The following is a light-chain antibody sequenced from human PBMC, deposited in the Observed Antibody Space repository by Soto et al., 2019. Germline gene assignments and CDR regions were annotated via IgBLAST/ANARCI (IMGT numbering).Light chain of an antibody. CDR1: QSVSSSF. CDR2: GAS. CDR3: QQYGSSPLT. V-gene: IGKV3-20*01. J-gene: IGKJ4*02. Sequence: EIVLTQSPGTLSLSPGERATLSCRASQSVSSSFLAWYQQKPGQAPRLLIYGASSRATGIPDRFSGSGSGTDFTLTISRLEPEDVAVYYCQQYGSSPLTCGGGTKVEIK.